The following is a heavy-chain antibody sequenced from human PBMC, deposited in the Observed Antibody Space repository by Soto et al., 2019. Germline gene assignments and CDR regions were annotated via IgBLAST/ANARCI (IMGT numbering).Heavy chain of an antibody. Sequence: QVQLVESGGGVVQPGRSLRLSCAASGFTFSSYGMHWVRQAPGKGLEWVAVIWYDGSNKYYADSVKGRFTISRDNSKNTLYLQMNSLRAEDTAVYYCARGLRITIFGVPRDYYYGMDVWGQGTTVTVSS. D-gene: IGHD3-3*01. J-gene: IGHJ6*02. CDR1: GFTFSSYG. CDR2: IWYDGSNK. V-gene: IGHV3-33*01. CDR3: ARGLRITIFGVPRDYYYGMDV.